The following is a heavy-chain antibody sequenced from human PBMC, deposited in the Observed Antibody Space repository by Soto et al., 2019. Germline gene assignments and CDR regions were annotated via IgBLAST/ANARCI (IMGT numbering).Heavy chain of an antibody. D-gene: IGHD1-26*01. Sequence: SETLSLTCTVSGASVSLYSWSWMRQPPGKRLEWVGYMDYTGSTNPNPSLKSRVTMSPDTSKNQFSLKLYSVTAADTAIYYCARARGNYFDSWGQGTLVTVSS. V-gene: IGHV4-59*02. CDR2: MDYTGST. J-gene: IGHJ4*02. CDR3: ARARGNYFDS. CDR1: GASVSLYS.